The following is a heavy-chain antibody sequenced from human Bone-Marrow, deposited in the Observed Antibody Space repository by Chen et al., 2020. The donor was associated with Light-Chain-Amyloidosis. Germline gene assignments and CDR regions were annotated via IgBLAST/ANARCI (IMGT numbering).Heavy chain of an antibody. Sequence: EVQLEQSGPEVKQPGESLKISCKGSGYTFPNYWIGWVRQIPGKGLEWMGVIYPDDSDARYSPSFEGQVTISADKSSTTAYLQWRSLKASDTAMYYCARRRDGYNFDYWGQGTLVTVSS. CDR2: IYPDDSDA. CDR1: GYTFPNYW. CDR3: ARRRDGYNFDY. J-gene: IGHJ4*02. D-gene: IGHD5-12*01. V-gene: IGHV5-51*01.